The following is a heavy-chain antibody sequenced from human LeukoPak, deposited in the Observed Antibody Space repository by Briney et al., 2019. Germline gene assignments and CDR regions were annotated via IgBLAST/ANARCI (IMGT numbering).Heavy chain of an antibody. J-gene: IGHJ5*02. D-gene: IGHD1-26*01. CDR2: IRQDGNEK. V-gene: IGHV3-7*01. Sequence: PGGSLRLSCVASGLTFSSLWMTWVRQAPGKGLEWVANIRQDGNEKFYVDSGKGRFTISRDNAKNSLYLQMNSLRAEDTAVYYCARDPIGVKWEDLGFDPWGQGTLVTVSS. CDR1: GLTFSSLW. CDR3: ARDPIGVKWEDLGFDP.